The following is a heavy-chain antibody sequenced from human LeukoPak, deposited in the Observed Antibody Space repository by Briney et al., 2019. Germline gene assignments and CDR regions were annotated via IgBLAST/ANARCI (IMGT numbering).Heavy chain of an antibody. CDR2: IRAYNGNT. V-gene: IGHV1-18*01. J-gene: IGHJ4*02. Sequence: SEKVSCQASGYTFTSYGISWVRQAPGQALEWMGWIRAYNGNTNYAQKLQGRVTMTTDTSTSTAYMELRSLRSDDTAVYYCARDRRGYSYGPRVTFDYWGQGTLVTVSS. D-gene: IGHD5-18*01. CDR3: ARDRRGYSYGPRVTFDY. CDR1: GYTFTSYG.